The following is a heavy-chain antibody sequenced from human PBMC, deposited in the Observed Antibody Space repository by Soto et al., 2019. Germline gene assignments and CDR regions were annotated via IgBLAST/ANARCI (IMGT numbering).Heavy chain of an antibody. CDR2: IKPNSGGT. Sequence: QVQLVQSGAEVKKPGASVKVFCKASGFTFSAYYIYWVRQAPGQGLEWIGWIKPNSGGTNNAQKFQGLVTMTRDTSTSTVYMELRAHITDDTAVYYCARSLLDEYSSSWRSDYYGMDVWGQGTTVTVSS. CDR1: GFTFSAYY. D-gene: IGHD6-13*01. J-gene: IGHJ6*02. V-gene: IGHV1-2*02. CDR3: ARSLLDEYSSSWRSDYYGMDV.